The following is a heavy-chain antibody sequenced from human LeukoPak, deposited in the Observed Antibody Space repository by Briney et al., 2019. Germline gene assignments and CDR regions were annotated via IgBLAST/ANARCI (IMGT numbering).Heavy chain of an antibody. V-gene: IGHV1-46*01. D-gene: IGHD3-10*01. J-gene: IGHJ6*04. CDR1: GYTFTSYY. Sequence: GASVKVSCKASGYTFTSYYMHWVRQAPGQGLEWMGIINPSGGSTSYAQKFQGRVTMTRDTSTSTVYMELSSLRSEDTAVYYCARHRPFITMVRGVTPPTGMDAWGKGTTVTVSS. CDR3: ARHRPFITMVRGVTPPTGMDA. CDR2: INPSGGST.